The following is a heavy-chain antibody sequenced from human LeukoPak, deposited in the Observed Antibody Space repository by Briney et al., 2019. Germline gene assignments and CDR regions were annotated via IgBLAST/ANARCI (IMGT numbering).Heavy chain of an antibody. D-gene: IGHD6-19*01. CDR3: TTLTVASNFDY. V-gene: IGHV3-48*03. J-gene: IGHJ4*01. Sequence: GGSLRLFCAASGFSFSVYEIHWVRQAPGKGLEWIADISSSGTTTYYADSVKGRFTISRDNAKNSLYLQMNSLGAEDTAGYYCTTLTVASNFDYWGHGTLVTVSS. CDR1: GFSFSVYE. CDR2: ISSSGTTT.